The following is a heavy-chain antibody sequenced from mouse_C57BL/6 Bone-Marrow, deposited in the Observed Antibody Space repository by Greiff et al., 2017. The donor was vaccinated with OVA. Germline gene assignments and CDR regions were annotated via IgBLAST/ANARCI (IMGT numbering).Heavy chain of an antibody. V-gene: IGHV1-52*01. D-gene: IGHD3-2*02. CDR1: GYTFTSYW. Sequence: QVQLQQPGAELVRPGSSVKLSCKASGYTFTSYWMHWVKQRPIQGLEWIGNIDPSDSETHYNQKFKDKATLTVDKSSSTAYMQLSSLTSEVSAVYYGARLGGLRPYAMDYWGKGTSVTVSS. CDR3: ARLGGLRPYAMDY. J-gene: IGHJ4*01. CDR2: IDPSDSET.